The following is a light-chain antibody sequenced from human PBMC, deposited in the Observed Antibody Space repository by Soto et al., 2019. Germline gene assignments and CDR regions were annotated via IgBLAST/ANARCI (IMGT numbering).Light chain of an antibody. CDR3: QKHKSAPFT. Sequence: DIQMTQSPSSLSASVGDRVTITCRASQGIRNYLAWYQQKPGKVPKLLIYAASTLQSGVPSRFSGSGSGTAFTLTISSLQPEDVPTYCRQKHKSAPFTFGGGTKVEIK. CDR1: QGIRNY. CDR2: AAS. J-gene: IGKJ4*01. V-gene: IGKV1-27*01.